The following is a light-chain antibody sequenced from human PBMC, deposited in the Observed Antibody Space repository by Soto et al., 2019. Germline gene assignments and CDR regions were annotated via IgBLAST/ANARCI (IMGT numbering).Light chain of an antibody. CDR3: QLYDSPSYT. Sequence: EIVLTQSPGTLSLSPGERATLSCRASQSITSSYLAWYQQKPGQAPRLLIYGASRRATDIPDRFSGSGSGTDFTLTINRLEPEDFAVYYCQLYDSPSYTFGQGTKLEIK. CDR1: QSITSSY. V-gene: IGKV3-20*01. CDR2: GAS. J-gene: IGKJ2*01.